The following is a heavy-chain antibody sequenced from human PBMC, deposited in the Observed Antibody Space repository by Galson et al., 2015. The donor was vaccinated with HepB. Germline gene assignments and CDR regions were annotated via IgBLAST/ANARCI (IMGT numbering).Heavy chain of an antibody. Sequence: CAISGDSVSSNSAVWNWIRQSPSRGLEWLGRTYYRSRWYNDCAVSVKSRISINADTSKNQVSLQLNSVTPDDTAVYYCAYGVDVRGQGTRVTVS. CDR3: AYGVDV. CDR2: TYYRSRWYN. J-gene: IGHJ6*02. V-gene: IGHV6-1*01. CDR1: GDSVSSNSAV.